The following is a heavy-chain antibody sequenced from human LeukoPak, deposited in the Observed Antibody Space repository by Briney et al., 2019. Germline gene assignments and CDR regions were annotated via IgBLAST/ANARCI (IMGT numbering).Heavy chain of an antibody. D-gene: IGHD3-10*01. CDR1: GYMFTGYY. J-gene: IGHJ4*02. Sequence: ASVKVSCKASGYMFTGYYIHWVRQAPGQGLEWMGWINPNNGGTNYAQKFQGRVTMTKDTSISTAYMELRSLRSDDTAVYYCVRGLLGDLLRSDRDYWGQGTLVTVSS. V-gene: IGHV1-2*02. CDR2: INPNNGGT. CDR3: VRGLLGDLLRSDRDY.